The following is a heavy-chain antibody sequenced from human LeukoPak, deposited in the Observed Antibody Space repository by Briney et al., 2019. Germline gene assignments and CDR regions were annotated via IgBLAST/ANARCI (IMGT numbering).Heavy chain of an antibody. D-gene: IGHD4-11*01. CDR1: GVSISNYY. V-gene: IGHV4-59*01. CDR2: IYYSGST. J-gene: IGHJ5*02. Sequence: SETLSLTCTVSGVSISNYYWSWIRQPPGKGLEWIGYIYYSGSTNYNPSLKSRATISVDTSKNHFSLKLSSVTAADTAVYYCARAINDYSNYEVLTDNWFDPWGQGTLVTVSS. CDR3: ARAINDYSNYEVLTDNWFDP.